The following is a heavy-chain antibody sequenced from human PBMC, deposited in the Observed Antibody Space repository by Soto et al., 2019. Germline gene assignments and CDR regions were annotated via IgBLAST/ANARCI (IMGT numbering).Heavy chain of an antibody. Sequence: EVQLVESGGGLVKPGGSLRLSCAASGFTFSNAWMNWVRQAPGKGLEWVGRIKSKTDGGTTDYAAPVKGRFTISRDDSKNTMYQQMKSLKTDDTAVYYCTTATMVGGYYYYYGMDVWGQGTTVTVSS. J-gene: IGHJ6*02. V-gene: IGHV3-15*07. CDR3: TTATMVGGYYYYYGMDV. D-gene: IGHD3-10*01. CDR1: GFTFSNAW. CDR2: IKSKTDGGTT.